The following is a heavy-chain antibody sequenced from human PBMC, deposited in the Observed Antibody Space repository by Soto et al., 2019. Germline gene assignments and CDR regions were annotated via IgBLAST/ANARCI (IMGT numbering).Heavy chain of an antibody. CDR3: ARFAGPTVGTGDY. Sequence: QVQLQQWGAGLLKPSETLSLTCAVYGGSFSGYYWSWIHQPPGKGLEWIGEINHSGSTNYNPSLKSRVTISVDTSKNQFSLKLSSVTAADTAVYYCARFAGPTVGTGDYWGQGTLVTVSS. D-gene: IGHD6-13*01. J-gene: IGHJ4*02. CDR2: INHSGST. V-gene: IGHV4-34*01. CDR1: GGSFSGYY.